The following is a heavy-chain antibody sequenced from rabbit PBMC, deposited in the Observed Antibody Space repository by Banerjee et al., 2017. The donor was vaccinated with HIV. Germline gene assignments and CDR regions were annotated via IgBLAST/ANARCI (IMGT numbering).Heavy chain of an antibody. CDR1: GFTLSSSYW. V-gene: IGHV1S45*01. CDR3: ARDLAGVIGWNFNL. CDR2: INAGTSGKT. D-gene: IGHD4-1*01. J-gene: IGHJ4*01. Sequence: QEQLEESGGGLVKPEGSLTLTCTASGFTLSSSYWMSWVRQAPGKGLEWIAWINAGTSGKTYYASWAKGRFTISKTSSTTVTLQMTSLTAADTATYFCARDLAGVIGWNFNLWGPGTLVTVS.